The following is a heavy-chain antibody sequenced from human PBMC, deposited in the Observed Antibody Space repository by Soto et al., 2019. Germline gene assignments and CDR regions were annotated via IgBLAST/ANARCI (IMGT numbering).Heavy chain of an antibody. V-gene: IGHV4-39*07. J-gene: IGHJ4*02. CDR3: ARLRWEQPWVFDY. D-gene: IGHD1-26*01. CDR2: IYHSGGT. Sequence: ASETLSLTCTVSGDSISTIKYYWGWIRQPPGKGLEWIASIYHSGGTNYNPSLKSRVTISVDTSKNQFSLKLSSVTAADTAVFSCARLRWEQPWVFDYWGQGTLVTVSS. CDR1: GDSISTIKYY.